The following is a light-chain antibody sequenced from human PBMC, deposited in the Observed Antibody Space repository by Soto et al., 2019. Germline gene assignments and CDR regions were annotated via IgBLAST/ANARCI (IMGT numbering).Light chain of an antibody. J-gene: IGLJ1*01. V-gene: IGLV1-51*01. CDR1: SSNIWGNS. Sequence: QSVLTQPPSVSAAAGQRVTIGCSGSSSNIWGNSVSWYQQLPGTAPKLLIYDDDKRPSGIPDRFSGSKSGTSATLGITGFQTGDEADYYCGSWDSSLSAYVFGTGTKVTVL. CDR3: GSWDSSLSAYV. CDR2: DDD.